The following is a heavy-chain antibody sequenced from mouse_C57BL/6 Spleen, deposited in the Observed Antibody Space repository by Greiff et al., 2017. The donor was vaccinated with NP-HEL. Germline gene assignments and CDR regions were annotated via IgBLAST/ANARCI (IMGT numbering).Heavy chain of an antibody. J-gene: IGHJ3*01. CDR2: IYPGDGDT. Sequence: VKLVESGPELVKPGASVKISCKASGYAFSSSWMNWVKQRPGKGLEWIGRIYPGDGDTNYNGKFKGKATLTADKSSSTAYMQLSSLTSEDSAVYFCAREGYYGNYGWFAYWGQGTLVTVSA. D-gene: IGHD2-1*01. CDR1: GYAFSSSW. CDR3: AREGYYGNYGWFAY. V-gene: IGHV1-82*01.